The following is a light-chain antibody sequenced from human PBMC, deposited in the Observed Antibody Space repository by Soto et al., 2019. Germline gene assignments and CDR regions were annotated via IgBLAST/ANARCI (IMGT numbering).Light chain of an antibody. CDR2: GAS. CDR3: QQRRHWPPT. CDR1: ASVASSY. Sequence: IVFTQSACTVSLSPGARATLSWGAGASVASSYLAWYQKKPGQAPRLLISGASTRATGIPARFSGSGSGTDFTLTISSLEPEDVAVYYCQQRRHWPPTFGQGTKVDIK. V-gene: IGKV3-11*01. J-gene: IGKJ1*01.